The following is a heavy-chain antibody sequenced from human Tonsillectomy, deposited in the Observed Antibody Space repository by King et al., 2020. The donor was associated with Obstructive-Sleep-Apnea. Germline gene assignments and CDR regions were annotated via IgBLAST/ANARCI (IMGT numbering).Heavy chain of an antibody. Sequence: VQLQESCPGLVKPSETLSLTCTVSGGSISSYNWSWSRQPPGKGLEWSGYIYYSGSTNYNPSLKSRVTISVDTSKNQFSLKLSSVTAADTAVYYCARAGNWKPLLGYWGQGTLVTVSS. V-gene: IGHV4-59*01. CDR1: GGSISSYN. CDR3: ARAGNWKPLLGY. J-gene: IGHJ4*02. CDR2: IYYSGST. D-gene: IGHD1-20*01.